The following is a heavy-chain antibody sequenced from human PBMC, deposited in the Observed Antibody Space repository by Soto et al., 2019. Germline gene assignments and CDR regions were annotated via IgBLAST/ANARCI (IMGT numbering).Heavy chain of an antibody. V-gene: IGHV3-30*18. CDR3: AKDAKAAVAGLDY. J-gene: IGHJ4*02. CDR2: ISYDGSNK. Sequence: QVQLVESGGGMVQPGRSLRLSCAASGFTFSSYGMHWVRQAPGKGLEWVAVISYDGSNKYYADSVKGRFTISRDNSKNTLYLQMNSLRAEDTAVYYCAKDAKAAVAGLDYWGQGTLVTVSS. CDR1: GFTFSSYG. D-gene: IGHD6-19*01.